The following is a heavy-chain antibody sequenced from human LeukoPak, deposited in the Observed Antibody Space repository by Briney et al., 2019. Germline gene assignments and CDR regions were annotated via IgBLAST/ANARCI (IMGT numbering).Heavy chain of an antibody. D-gene: IGHD3-16*02. CDR1: GGPFSGYY. CDR2: INHSGST. Sequence: SETLSLTCAVYGGPFSGYYWSWIRQPPGKGLEWIGEINHSGSTNYNPSLKSRVTISVDTSKNQFSLKLSSVTAADTAVYYCARVRYYDYAWGSYRRNWFDPWGQGTLVTVSS. V-gene: IGHV4-34*01. CDR3: ARVRYYDYAWGSYRRNWFDP. J-gene: IGHJ5*02.